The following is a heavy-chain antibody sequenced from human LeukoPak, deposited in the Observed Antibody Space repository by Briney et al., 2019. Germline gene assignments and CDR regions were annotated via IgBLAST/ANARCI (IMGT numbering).Heavy chain of an antibody. CDR3: ARDRGWAARPNYMDV. J-gene: IGHJ6*03. V-gene: IGHV3-11*04. D-gene: IGHD6-6*01. CDR2: ISSSGSTI. Sequence: PGGSLRLSCAASGFTFSDYYMSWIRQAPGKGLEWVSYISSSGSTIYYADSVKGRFTISRDNAKNSLYLQMNSLRPEDTAVYYCARDRGWAARPNYMDVWGKGTTVTVSS. CDR1: GFTFSDYY.